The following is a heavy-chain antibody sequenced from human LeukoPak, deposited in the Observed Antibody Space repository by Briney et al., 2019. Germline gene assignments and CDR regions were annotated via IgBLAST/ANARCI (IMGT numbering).Heavy chain of an antibody. CDR2: ITNWNGGST. V-gene: IGHV3-20*04. J-gene: IGHJ3*02. CDR3: ARCSRSSTDCYSAFDI. CDR1: GFTFDDYG. D-gene: IGHD2-2*02. Sequence: GGSLRLSCEASGFTFDDYGMSWVRQSTGKGLEWVSAITNWNGGSTGYADAVRGRFTISREHAKNPLHLQMNRLRAEDTALYYCARCSRSSTDCYSAFDIWGQGPMVTVSS.